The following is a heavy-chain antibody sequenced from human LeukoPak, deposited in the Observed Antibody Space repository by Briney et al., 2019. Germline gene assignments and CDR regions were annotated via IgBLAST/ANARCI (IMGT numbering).Heavy chain of an antibody. Sequence: EASVKVSCKASGGTFSSYAISWVRQAPGQGLEWMGRIIPILGIANYAQKFQGRVTITTDESTSTAYMELSSLRSEDTAVYYCARDGGDRNWFDPWGQGTLVTVSS. D-gene: IGHD3-16*01. V-gene: IGHV1-69*04. CDR2: IIPILGIA. CDR3: ARDGGDRNWFDP. CDR1: GGTFSSYA. J-gene: IGHJ5*02.